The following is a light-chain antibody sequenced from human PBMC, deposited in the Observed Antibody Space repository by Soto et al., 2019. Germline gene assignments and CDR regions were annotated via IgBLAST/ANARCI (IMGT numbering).Light chain of an antibody. V-gene: IGKV3-20*01. CDR1: QSVSSNH. Sequence: EIVLTQSPGTLSLSPGERATLSCRASQSVSSNHLAWYQQKTGQTPRLLIYIASNRAPGIPDRFSGSGSGPHFTLTISSVEPEDFPVYYCQQYDSSPWTFGQGTKVESK. CDR2: IAS. CDR3: QQYDSSPWT. J-gene: IGKJ1*01.